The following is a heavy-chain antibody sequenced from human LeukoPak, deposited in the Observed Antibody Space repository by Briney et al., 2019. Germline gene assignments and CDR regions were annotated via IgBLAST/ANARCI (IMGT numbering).Heavy chain of an antibody. D-gene: IGHD6-13*01. J-gene: IGHJ6*03. V-gene: IGHV4-4*07. CDR1: GGSISSYY. CDR2: IYTSGST. Sequence: PSETLSLTCTVSGGSISSYYWSWIRQPAGKGLEWIGRIYTSGSTNYNPSLKSRVTMSVDTSKNQFSLRLSSVTAADTAVYYCARERAAPPYYYYYYMDVWGKGTTVTVSS. CDR3: ARERAAPPYYYYYYMDV.